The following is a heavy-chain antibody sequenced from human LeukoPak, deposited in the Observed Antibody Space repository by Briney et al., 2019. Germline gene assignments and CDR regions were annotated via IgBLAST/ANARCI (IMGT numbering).Heavy chain of an antibody. V-gene: IGHV3-30*18. Sequence: GGSLRLSRAASGFTFSSYGMHWVRQAPGKGLEWVAVISYDGSNKCYADSVKGRFTISRDNSKNTLYLQMNSLRAEDTAVYYCAKDRGYCSGGSCYYFDYWGQGTLVTVSS. CDR2: ISYDGSNK. CDR3: AKDRGYCSGGSCYYFDY. J-gene: IGHJ4*02. CDR1: GFTFSSYG. D-gene: IGHD2-15*01.